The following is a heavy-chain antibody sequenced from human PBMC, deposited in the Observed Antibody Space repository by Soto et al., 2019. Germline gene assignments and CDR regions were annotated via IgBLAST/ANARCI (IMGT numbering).Heavy chain of an antibody. CDR2: IKQDESEK. D-gene: IGHD1-26*01. V-gene: IGHV3-7*01. CDR3: ARWGRKWELTH. J-gene: IGHJ4*02. CDR1: GFTFSSSW. Sequence: EVQLVESGGGLVQPGGSLRLSCAASGFTFSSSWMIWVRQAPGKGLEWVANIKQDESEKSYVDSVRGRFTISRDNANNSLYLQMNSLRAEDTAVYYCARWGRKWELTHWGQGTLVTVSS.